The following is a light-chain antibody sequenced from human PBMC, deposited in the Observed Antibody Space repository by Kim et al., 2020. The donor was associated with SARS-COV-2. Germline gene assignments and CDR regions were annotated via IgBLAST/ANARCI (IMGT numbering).Light chain of an antibody. V-gene: IGKV3-11*01. CDR1: QSVSTY. Sequence: EIVLTQSPATLSLSPGDRATLSCRASQSVSTYLAWYQQRPGQAPRLLIYDASSRATGIPARFSGSGSGTDFTLTISSLEPEDFAVYYCQQRSNWPPLTFGGGTKVDIK. CDR3: QQRSNWPPLT. J-gene: IGKJ4*01. CDR2: DAS.